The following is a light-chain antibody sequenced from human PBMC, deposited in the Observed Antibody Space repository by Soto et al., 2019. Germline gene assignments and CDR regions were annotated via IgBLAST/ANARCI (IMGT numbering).Light chain of an antibody. CDR2: AAS. Sequence: DIQMTQSPSSLSASVGDRVTITCRASQSISSYLNWYQQKPGKAPKLLIYAASSLQSGVPSRFSGSTSGTDFTLTISSLQPADFATYYCQQSYSSFTFGPGTKVDIK. V-gene: IGKV1-39*01. CDR1: QSISSY. CDR3: QQSYSSFT. J-gene: IGKJ3*01.